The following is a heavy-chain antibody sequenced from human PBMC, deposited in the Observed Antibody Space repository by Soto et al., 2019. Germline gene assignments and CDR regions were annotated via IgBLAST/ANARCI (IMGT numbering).Heavy chain of an antibody. CDR1: GGSISGDH. J-gene: IGHJ3*02. CDR2: VSSSGST. D-gene: IGHD3-22*01. CDR3: ASGFYDSRGYSEAFDI. V-gene: IGHV4-59*01. Sequence: PSETLSLTCTVSGGSISGDHWNWIRQPPGKGLEWIAYVSSSGSTKYNPSLKSRVTISIDTTKNQFSLRLSSVTAADTAVYYCASGFYDSRGYSEAFDIWGQGTKVTVS.